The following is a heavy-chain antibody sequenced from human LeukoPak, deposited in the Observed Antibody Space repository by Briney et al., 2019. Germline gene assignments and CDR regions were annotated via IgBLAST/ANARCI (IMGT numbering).Heavy chain of an antibody. Sequence: SVKVSCKASGGTFSSYAISWVRQAPGQGLEWMGGIIPIFGTANYAQKFQGRVTITADESTGTAYMELSSLRSEDTAVYYCARGTLGYCSGGSCSGAFDIWGQGTMVTVSS. CDR2: IIPIFGTA. D-gene: IGHD2-15*01. CDR3: ARGTLGYCSGGSCSGAFDI. CDR1: GGTFSSYA. V-gene: IGHV1-69*13. J-gene: IGHJ3*02.